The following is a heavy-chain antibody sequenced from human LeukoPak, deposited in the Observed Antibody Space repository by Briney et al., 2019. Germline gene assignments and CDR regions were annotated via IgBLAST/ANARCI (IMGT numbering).Heavy chain of an antibody. D-gene: IGHD3-22*01. J-gene: IGHJ4*02. CDR3: ARDSDSSGTDY. V-gene: IGHV4-34*01. Sequence: SETLSLTCAVYGGSFSGYYWSWIRQPPGKGLEWIGEINHSGSTNYNPSLKSRVTISVDTSKNQFSLKLSSVTAADTAVYYCARDSDSSGTDYWGQGTLVTVSS. CDR2: INHSGST. CDR1: GGSFSGYY.